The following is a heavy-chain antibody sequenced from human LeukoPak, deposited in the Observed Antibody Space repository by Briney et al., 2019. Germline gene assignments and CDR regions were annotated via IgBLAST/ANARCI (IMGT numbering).Heavy chain of an antibody. CDR2: ISYDVSNQ. CDR3: ARENHLRARFQH. Sequence: GGSLRLSCAASGFTFSSHVFHWVRQAPGKGLEWVAIISYDVSNQYYTDSVKGRFTISRDNAKNSLYLQMNSLRAEDTAVYYCARENHLRARFQHWGQGTLVTVSS. J-gene: IGHJ1*01. CDR1: GFTFSSHV. V-gene: IGHV3-30-3*01. D-gene: IGHD3-3*02.